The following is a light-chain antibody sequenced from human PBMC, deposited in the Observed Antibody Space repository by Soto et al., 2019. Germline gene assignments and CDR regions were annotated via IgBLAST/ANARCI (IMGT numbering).Light chain of an antibody. CDR2: DAS. CDR3: QQRSHWPPIS. CDR1: QSISTY. V-gene: IGKV3-11*01. J-gene: IGKJ5*01. Sequence: ENLLTQSPPTMSLSPGHSPNVTSWASQSISTYLGWYQQKPGQAPRLLIYDASNRATGIPARFSGSGSGTDFTLTISSLEPDDSAVYYCQQRSHWPPISFGQGRRLEIK.